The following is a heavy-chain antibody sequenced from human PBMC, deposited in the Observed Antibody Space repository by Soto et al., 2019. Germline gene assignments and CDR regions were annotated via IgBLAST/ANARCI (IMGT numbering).Heavy chain of an antibody. CDR1: GFTFSSYA. J-gene: IGHJ5*02. D-gene: IGHD6-19*01. Sequence: EVQLLESGGGLVQPGGSLRLSCAASGFTFSSYAMSWVRQAPGKGLEWVSTIGGSDGSAYYADSVKGRLTISRDNSKNMLYLQMNSLRAEDTAVYYCAKMSRSSIEDRRGYFAVAWLDLWGQGTLVTGSS. CDR2: IGGSDGSA. V-gene: IGHV3-23*01. CDR3: AKMSRSSIEDRRGYFAVAWLDL.